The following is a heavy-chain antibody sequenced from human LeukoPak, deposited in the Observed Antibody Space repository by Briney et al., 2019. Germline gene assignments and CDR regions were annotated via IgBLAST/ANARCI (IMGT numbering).Heavy chain of an antibody. CDR3: ARAAFTYGRYYYYMDV. D-gene: IGHD2/OR15-2a*01. V-gene: IGHV1-2*02. CDR2: INPNSGGT. Sequence: ASVKVSCKASGYTFTGYCMHWVRQAPGQGLEWMGWINPNSGGTNYAQKFQGRVTMTRDTSISTAYMELSRLRSDDTAVYYCARAAFTYGRYYYYMDVWGKGTTVTVSS. J-gene: IGHJ6*03. CDR1: GYTFTGYC.